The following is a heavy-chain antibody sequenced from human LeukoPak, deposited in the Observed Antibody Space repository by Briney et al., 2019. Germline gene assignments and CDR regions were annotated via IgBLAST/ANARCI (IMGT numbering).Heavy chain of an antibody. CDR3: ASGSGWRQLY. Sequence: GGSLRLSCVVCEFTFSSNWMNWVRQAPGKGLEWVANIKSDGSEKYYADSVKGRFTISRDNAKNSLYLQMNSLKAEDTAVYYCASGSGWRQLYWGQGTLVTVST. CDR1: EFTFSSNW. V-gene: IGHV3-7*01. CDR2: IKSDGSEK. J-gene: IGHJ4*02. D-gene: IGHD5-24*01.